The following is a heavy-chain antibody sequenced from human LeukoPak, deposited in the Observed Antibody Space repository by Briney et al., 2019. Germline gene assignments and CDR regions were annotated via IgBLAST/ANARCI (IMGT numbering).Heavy chain of an antibody. J-gene: IGHJ6*03. CDR1: GGSISSYY. Sequence: PSETLSLTCTVSGGSISSYYWSWIRQPAGKGLERIGRIYTSGSTNYNPSLKSRVTMSVDTSKNQFSLKLSSVTAADTAVYYCARILYSSSPAGYYYYYMDVWGKGTTVTVSS. V-gene: IGHV4-4*07. CDR2: IYTSGST. CDR3: ARILYSSSPAGYYYYYMDV. D-gene: IGHD6-6*01.